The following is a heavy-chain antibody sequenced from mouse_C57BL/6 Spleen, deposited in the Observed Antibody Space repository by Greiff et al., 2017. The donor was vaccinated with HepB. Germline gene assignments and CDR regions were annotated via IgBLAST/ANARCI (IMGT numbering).Heavy chain of an antibody. CDR1: GYAFSSSW. Sequence: QVQLQHSGPELVKPGASVKISCKASGYAFSSSWMNWVKQRPGKGLEWIGRIYPGDGDTNYNGKFKGKATLTADKSSSTAYMQLSSLTSEDSAVYFCAISYYYGSSYYFDYWGQGTTLTVSS. J-gene: IGHJ2*01. V-gene: IGHV1-82*01. CDR3: AISYYYGSSYYFDY. D-gene: IGHD1-1*01. CDR2: IYPGDGDT.